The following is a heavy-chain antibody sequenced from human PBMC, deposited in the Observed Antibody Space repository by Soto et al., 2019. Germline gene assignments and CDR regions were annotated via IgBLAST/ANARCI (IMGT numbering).Heavy chain of an antibody. CDR1: GYSFTSYW. CDR2: IYPGDSDT. D-gene: IGHD3-3*01. J-gene: IGHJ3*02. CDR3: ARPFWSGSWRHDAFDI. Sequence: GESLKISCKGSGYSFTSYWIGWVRQMPGKGLEWMGIIYPGDSDTRYSPSFQGQVTISADKSISTAYLQWSSLKASDTAMYYCARPFWSGSWRHDAFDIWGQGTMVTVSS. V-gene: IGHV5-51*01.